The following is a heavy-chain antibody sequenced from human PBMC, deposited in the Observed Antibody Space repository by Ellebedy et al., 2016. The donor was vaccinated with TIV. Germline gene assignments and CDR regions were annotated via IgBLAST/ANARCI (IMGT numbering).Heavy chain of an antibody. Sequence: AASVKVSCKASGYTFTSYGISWVRQAPGQGLEWMGWINPNSGGTNYAQKFQGWVTMTRDTSISTAYMELSRLRSDDTAVYYCARLSDTWYFDLWGRGTLVTVSS. CDR1: GYTFTSYG. J-gene: IGHJ2*01. CDR3: ARLSDTWYFDL. CDR2: INPNSGGT. D-gene: IGHD2-21*02. V-gene: IGHV1-2*04.